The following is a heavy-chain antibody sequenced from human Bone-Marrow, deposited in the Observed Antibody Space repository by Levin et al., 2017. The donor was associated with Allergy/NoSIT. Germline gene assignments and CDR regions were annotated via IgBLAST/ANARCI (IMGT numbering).Heavy chain of an antibody. CDR3: AKSWGRYCSGGSCYSKFDY. V-gene: IGHV3-23*01. J-gene: IGHJ4*02. CDR1: GFTFSSYA. CDR2: ISGSGGST. Sequence: SCAASGFTFSSYAMSWVRQAPGKGLEWVSAISGSGGSTYYADSVKGRFTISRDNSKNTLYLQMNSLRAEDTAVYYCAKSWGRYCSGGSCYSKFDYWGQGTLVTVSS. D-gene: IGHD2-15*01.